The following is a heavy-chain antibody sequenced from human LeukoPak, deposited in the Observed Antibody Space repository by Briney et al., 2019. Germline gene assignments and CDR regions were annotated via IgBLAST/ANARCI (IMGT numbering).Heavy chain of an antibody. D-gene: IGHD2-21*02. CDR2: FDPEDGET. Sequence: ASVTVSCKVSGYTLTELSMHWVRQAPGKGLEWMGGFDPEDGETIYAQKFQGRVTITADESTSTAYMELSSLRSEDTAVYYCARGGDVIPYYYGMDVWGQGTTVTVSS. J-gene: IGHJ6*02. V-gene: IGHV1-24*01. CDR3: ARGGDVIPYYYGMDV. CDR1: GYTLTELS.